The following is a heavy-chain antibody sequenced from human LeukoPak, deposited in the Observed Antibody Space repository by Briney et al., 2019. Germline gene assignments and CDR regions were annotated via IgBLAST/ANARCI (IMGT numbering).Heavy chain of an antibody. CDR2: ISGSGGST. V-gene: IGHV3-23*01. CDR3: ARGGRAFGGVIVMRY. J-gene: IGHJ4*02. D-gene: IGHD3-16*02. CDR1: GFTFSSYA. Sequence: GGSLRLSCAASGFTFSSYAMSWVRQAPGKGLEWVSAISGSGGSTYYADSVKGRFTISRDNSKNSLYLQMNSLRAEDTAVYYCARGGRAFGGVIVMRYWGQGTLVTVSS.